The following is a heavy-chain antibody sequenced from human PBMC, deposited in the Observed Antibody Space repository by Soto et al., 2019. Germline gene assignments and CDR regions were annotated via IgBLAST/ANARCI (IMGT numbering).Heavy chain of an antibody. V-gene: IGHV4-30-2*01. Sequence: QLQLQESGSGLVKPSQTLSLTCAVSGGSISSGGYCWSWIRQPPGKGLEGIGYIYEYGATSYRPSLKSRVTMSIDRSKNQFSLKLNSVTAADTAVYYCARGTDTAELFYFDDRGQGTVVTVSS. D-gene: IGHD2-2*01. CDR1: GGSISSGGYC. CDR2: IYEYGAT. J-gene: IGHJ4*02. CDR3: ARGTDTAELFYFDD.